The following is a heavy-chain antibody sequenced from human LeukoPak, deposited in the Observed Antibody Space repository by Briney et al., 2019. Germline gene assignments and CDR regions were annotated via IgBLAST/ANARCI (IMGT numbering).Heavy chain of an antibody. D-gene: IGHD3/OR15-3a*01. J-gene: IGHJ3*02. Sequence: GGSLRLSCAASGFTFSNYAVASVRQAPGKGLEWVSAEGSAGGTYYADSVRGRFTISRDNSGNTLSLQMSSLRVEDTALYYCASRTWTGPGYYAFDIWGQGTMVIVSS. V-gene: IGHV3-23*01. CDR1: GFTFSNYA. CDR3: ASRTWTGPGYYAFDI. CDR2: EGSAGGT.